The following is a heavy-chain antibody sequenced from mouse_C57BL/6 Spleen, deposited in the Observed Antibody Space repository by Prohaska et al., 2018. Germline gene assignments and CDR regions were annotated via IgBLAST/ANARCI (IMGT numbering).Heavy chain of an antibody. V-gene: IGHV11-2*01. CDR2: INSDVSAI. CDR3: TLYGGNSLYVDV. Sequence: EVQLLETGGGLVQPGGSRGLSCEGSGFTFSGFWMSWFRQTPGKTLECIGDINSDVSAINYASSIKDRFKIFRDKDKSNLYLYISILREEETSTYICTLYGGNSLYVDVSVKATTVTVAS. D-gene: IGHD1-2*01. J-gene: IGHJ1*03. CDR1: GFTFSGFW.